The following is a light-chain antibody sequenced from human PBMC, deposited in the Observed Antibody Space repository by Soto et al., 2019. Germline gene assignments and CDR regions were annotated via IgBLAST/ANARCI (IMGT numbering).Light chain of an antibody. CDR1: ESVTSTY. Sequence: EIVLTQSPGTLSLSPGERATLSCRNSESVTSTYLAWYQQKPGQTPRLLIYAASSRATGIPDRFSGSGSGTDLALAIRRLEPEDFVVYYCQVFGSSPRYTFGRGTKLEIK. J-gene: IGKJ2*01. V-gene: IGKV3-20*01. CDR3: QVFGSSPRYT. CDR2: AAS.